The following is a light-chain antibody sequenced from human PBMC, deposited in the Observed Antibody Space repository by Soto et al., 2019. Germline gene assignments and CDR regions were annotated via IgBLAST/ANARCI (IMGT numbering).Light chain of an antibody. CDR1: QSISNY. J-gene: IGKJ5*01. CDR2: DAS. V-gene: IGKV1-39*01. CDR3: EQVNSFPIT. Sequence: EIQMTQSPSSLSASVGDRVTITCRESQSISNYLNWYPQTLGKAPKXXIYDASNLRSGVPSRFSGSGAGTDFTLTISSLQPEDVATDYCEQVNSFPITYGQGTRLEIK.